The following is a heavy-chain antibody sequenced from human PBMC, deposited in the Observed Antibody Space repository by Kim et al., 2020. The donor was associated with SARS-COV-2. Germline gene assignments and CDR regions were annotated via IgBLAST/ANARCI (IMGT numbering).Heavy chain of an antibody. CDR2: IIPIFGTA. CDR1: GGTFSSYA. V-gene: IGHV1-69*13. CDR3: ARGGGIFGEGYYYYYYMDV. Sequence: SVKVSCKASGGTFSSYAISWVRQAPGQGLEWMGGIIPIFGTANYAQKFQGRVTITADESTSTAYMELSSLRSEDTAVYYCARGGGIFGEGYYYYYYMDVWGKGTTVTVSS. J-gene: IGHJ6*03. D-gene: IGHD3-3*01.